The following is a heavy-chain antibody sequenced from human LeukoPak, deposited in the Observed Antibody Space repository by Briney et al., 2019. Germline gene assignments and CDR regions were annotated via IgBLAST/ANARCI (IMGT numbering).Heavy chain of an antibody. CDR2: IYYSGST. CDR1: GGSINSYY. D-gene: IGHD6-13*01. V-gene: IGHV4-59*12. CDR3: ARGFGSATAAAAFDY. J-gene: IGHJ4*02. Sequence: SETLSLTCTVSGGSINSYYWSWIRQPPGKGLEWIGYIYYSGSTNYNPSLKSRVTISVDTSKNQFSLKLSSVTAADTAVYYCARGFGSATAAAAFDYWGQGTLVTVSS.